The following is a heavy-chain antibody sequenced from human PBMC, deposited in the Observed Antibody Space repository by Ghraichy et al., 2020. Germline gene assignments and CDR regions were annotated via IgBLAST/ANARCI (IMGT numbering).Heavy chain of an antibody. D-gene: IGHD1-26*01. CDR3: ARLGASRGWGFDY. CDR2: IYPGDSDA. V-gene: IGHV5-51*01. CDR1: GYSFTTYW. J-gene: IGHJ4*02. Sequence: GESLNISCKASGYSFTTYWIGWVRQMPGKGLEWMGIIYPGDSDARYSPSFQCQVIMSADKSISTAYLQWSRLKASDTAMYYCARLGASRGWGFDYWGQGTLVTVSS.